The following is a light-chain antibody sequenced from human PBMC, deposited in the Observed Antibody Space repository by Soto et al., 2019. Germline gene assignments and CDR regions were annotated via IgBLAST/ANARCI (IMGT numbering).Light chain of an antibody. Sequence: DIQMTQSPSTLSASVGDRVTITCRASQSISSWLAWYQQKPGKAPKLLIFDASSLESGVPSRFSGSGSGTEFTLTISSLQSEDYAVYYCQPYNDWPSWTFGQGTKVDI. V-gene: IGKV1-5*01. CDR1: QSISSW. CDR3: QPYNDWPSWT. J-gene: IGKJ1*01. CDR2: DAS.